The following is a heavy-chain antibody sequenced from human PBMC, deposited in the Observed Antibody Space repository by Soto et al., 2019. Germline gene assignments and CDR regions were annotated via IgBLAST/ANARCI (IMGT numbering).Heavy chain of an antibody. CDR1: GYTFTSYG. CDR3: ARGSYYYDSSGYYHD. Sequence: ASVKVSCKASGYTFTSYGISWVRQAPGQGLEWMGWISAYNGNTNYAQKLQGRVTMTTDTSTSTAYMELRSLRSDDTAVYYCARGSYYYDSSGYYHDWGQGTLVTVSS. V-gene: IGHV1-18*04. J-gene: IGHJ4*02. D-gene: IGHD3-22*01. CDR2: ISAYNGNT.